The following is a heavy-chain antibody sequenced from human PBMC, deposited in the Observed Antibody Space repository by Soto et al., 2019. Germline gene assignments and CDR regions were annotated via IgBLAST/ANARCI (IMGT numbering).Heavy chain of an antibody. Sequence: ASLKVSCKASGYTFTSYDINWVRQATGQGLEWMGWMNPNSGNTGYAQKFQGRVTMTRNTSISTAYMELSSLRSEDTAVYYCARGRTGTTGYYYYYYMDVWGKGTTVTVSS. V-gene: IGHV1-8*01. CDR3: ARGRTGTTGYYYYYYMDV. D-gene: IGHD1-1*01. CDR2: MNPNSGNT. CDR1: GYTFTSYD. J-gene: IGHJ6*03.